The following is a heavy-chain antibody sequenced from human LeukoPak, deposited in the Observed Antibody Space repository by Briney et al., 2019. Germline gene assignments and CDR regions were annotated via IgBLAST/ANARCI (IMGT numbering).Heavy chain of an antibody. CDR1: GGSFSGHY. D-gene: IGHD7-27*01. CDR3: ARGLPGARYFDL. V-gene: IGHV4-34*01. CDR2: INHSGST. Sequence: PSETLSLTCAVYGGSFSGHYWSWIRQPPGKGLEWIGEINHSGSTNYNPSLKSRVTISVDTSKNQFSLKLGSVTAADTAVYYCARGLPGARYFDLWGRGTLVTVSS. J-gene: IGHJ2*01.